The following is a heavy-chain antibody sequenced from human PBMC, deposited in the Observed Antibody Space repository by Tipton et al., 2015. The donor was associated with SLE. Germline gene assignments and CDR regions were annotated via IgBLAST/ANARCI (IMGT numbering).Heavy chain of an antibody. D-gene: IGHD6-19*01. Sequence: TLSLTCAVYGGSFSGYYWSWIRQPPGKGLEWIGEINHSGSTNYNPSLKSRVTISVDTSKNQFSLKLSSVIAADTAVYYCARNKLAVARACDYWGQGTLVTVSS. J-gene: IGHJ4*02. CDR2: INHSGST. CDR1: GGSFSGYY. V-gene: IGHV4-34*01. CDR3: ARNKLAVARACDY.